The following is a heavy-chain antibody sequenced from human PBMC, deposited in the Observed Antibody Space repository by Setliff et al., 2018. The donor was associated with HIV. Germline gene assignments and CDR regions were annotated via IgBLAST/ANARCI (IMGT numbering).Heavy chain of an antibody. CDR2: INAYNGNT. CDR1: GYTFTSYG. Sequence: ASVKVSCRASGYTFTSYGITWVRQAPGQGLEWMGWINAYNGNTNYAQELQGRVTMNTDTSPSTVYMELRSLRSDDTAVYYCAREGYSGSYFNYYYYLDVWG. J-gene: IGHJ6*03. V-gene: IGHV1-18*01. CDR3: AREGYSGSYFNYYYYLDV. D-gene: IGHD1-26*01.